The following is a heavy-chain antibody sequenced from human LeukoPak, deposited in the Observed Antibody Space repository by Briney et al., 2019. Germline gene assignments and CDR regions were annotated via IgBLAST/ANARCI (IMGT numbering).Heavy chain of an antibody. CDR2: IYYTGST. CDR3: AGAGVGRGDDAFDI. D-gene: IGHD3-3*01. Sequence: PSETLSLTCTVSGGSISTYYWSWIRQPPGKGLEWIGYIYYTGSTNYNPSLKSRVTISVDTSKNQFSLKLRSVTAADTAVYYCAGAGVGRGDDAFDIWGQGTMVTVSS. V-gene: IGHV4-59*08. J-gene: IGHJ3*02. CDR1: GGSISTYY.